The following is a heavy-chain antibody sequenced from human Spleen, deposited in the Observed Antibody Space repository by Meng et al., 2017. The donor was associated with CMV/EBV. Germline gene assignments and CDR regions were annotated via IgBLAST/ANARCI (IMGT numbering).Heavy chain of an antibody. V-gene: IGHV1-46*01. Sequence: ASVKVSCKASGYTFTSSSIHWVRQAPGQGLEWLGIVNPSGDNTFYAQKFQGRVTMTTDTSTSTAYMELRSLRSDDTAVYYCARGGSGWTNDYWGQGTLVTVSS. CDR1: GYTFTSSS. CDR2: VNPSGDNT. D-gene: IGHD6-19*01. CDR3: ARGGSGWTNDY. J-gene: IGHJ4*02.